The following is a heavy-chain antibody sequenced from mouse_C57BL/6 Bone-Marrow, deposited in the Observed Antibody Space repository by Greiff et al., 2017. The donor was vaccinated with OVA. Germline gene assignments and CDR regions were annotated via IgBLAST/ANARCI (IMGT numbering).Heavy chain of an antibody. CDR1: GFNIKDDY. CDR2: IDPENGDT. CDR3: TSYGNFDY. D-gene: IGHD2-1*01. J-gene: IGHJ2*01. V-gene: IGHV14-4*01. Sequence: EVQLQQSGAEPVRPGASVKLSCTASGFNIKDDYMHWVKQRPEQGLEWIGWIDPENGDTEYASKFQGKATITADTSSNTAYLQLSSLTPEDTAVYYCTSYGNFDYWGQGTTLTVSS.